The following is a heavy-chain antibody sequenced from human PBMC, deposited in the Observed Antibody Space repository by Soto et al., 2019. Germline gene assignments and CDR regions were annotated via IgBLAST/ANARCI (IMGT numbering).Heavy chain of an antibody. CDR3: ARGGLEWLRYYFDY. V-gene: IGHV3-33*01. CDR2: IWYDGSNK. J-gene: IGHJ4*02. Sequence: PEGSLRLSCAASGFTFSSYGMHWVRQAPGKGLEWVAVIWYDGSNKYYADSVKGRFTISRDNSKNTLYLQMNSLRAEDTAVYYCARGGLEWLRYYFDYWGQGTLVTVSS. D-gene: IGHD5-12*01. CDR1: GFTFSSYG.